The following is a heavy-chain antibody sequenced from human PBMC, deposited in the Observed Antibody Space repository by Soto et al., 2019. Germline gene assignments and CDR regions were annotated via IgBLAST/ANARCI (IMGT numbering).Heavy chain of an antibody. J-gene: IGHJ3*02. CDR3: ARPDSPDAFDI. V-gene: IGHV3-21*01. D-gene: IGHD2-15*01. CDR1: GFTFSSYS. Sequence: PXXSLRLSCAASGFTFSSYSMHWVLQAPGKGLEWVSSISSSSSYIYYADSVKGRFTISRDNAKNSLYLQMKSLRAEDTAVYYCARPDSPDAFDIWGQGTMVTVSS. CDR2: ISSSSSYI.